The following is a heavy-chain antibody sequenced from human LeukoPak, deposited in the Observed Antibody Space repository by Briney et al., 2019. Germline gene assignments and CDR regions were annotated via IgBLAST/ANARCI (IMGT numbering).Heavy chain of an antibody. CDR1: GGSISSGSYY. V-gene: IGHV4-61*02. J-gene: IGHJ2*01. CDR3: ARRAHDIVVVPAAPASWYFDL. CDR2: IYTSGST. Sequence: PSQTLSLTCTVSGGSISSGSYYWSWIRQPAGKGLEWIGRIYTSGSTNYNPSLKSRVTISVDTSKNQFSLKLSSVTAADTAVYYCARRAHDIVVVPAAPASWYFDLWGRGTLVTVSS. D-gene: IGHD2-2*01.